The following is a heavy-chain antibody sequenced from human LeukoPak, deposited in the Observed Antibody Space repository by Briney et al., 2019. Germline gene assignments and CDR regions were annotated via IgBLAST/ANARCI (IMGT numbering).Heavy chain of an antibody. D-gene: IGHD1-1*01. J-gene: IGHJ6*03. CDR3: ARVSWFPGTSYYYMDV. V-gene: IGHV4-59*01. Sequence: SETLSLTCTVSGGSISSYYWTWIRQPPGKGLEWIGYIYYSGSTNYNPSLKSRVTISVDTSKNQFSLKLTSVTAADTAVYYCARVSWFPGTSYYYMDVWGKGTTVTVSS. CDR2: IYYSGST. CDR1: GGSISSYY.